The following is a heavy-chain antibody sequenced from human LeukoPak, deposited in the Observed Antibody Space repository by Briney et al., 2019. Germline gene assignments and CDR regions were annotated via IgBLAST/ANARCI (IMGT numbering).Heavy chain of an antibody. Sequence: SSETLSLTCTVSGGSISSSSYYWGWIRQPPGKGLEWIGSIYYSGSTYYNPSLKSRVTISVDTSKNQFPLKLSSVTAADTAVYYCASGGGYGSSLALDYWGQGTLVTVSS. J-gene: IGHJ4*02. D-gene: IGHD6-6*01. CDR1: GGSISSSSYY. V-gene: IGHV4-39*06. CDR3: ASGGGYGSSLALDY. CDR2: IYYSGST.